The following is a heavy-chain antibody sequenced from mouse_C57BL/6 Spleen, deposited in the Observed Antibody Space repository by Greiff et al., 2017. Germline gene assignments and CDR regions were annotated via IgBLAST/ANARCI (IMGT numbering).Heavy chain of an antibody. V-gene: IGHV1-52*01. CDR3: ARTIYYGSSYRYFDG. CDR2: IDPSASET. J-gene: IGHJ1*03. D-gene: IGHD1-1*01. Sequence: VQLQQPGAELVRPGSSVKLSCKASGYTFTSYWMHWVKQRPIQGLEWIGNIDPSASETHYNQKFKDKATLTVDKSSSTAYMQLSSLTSEDSAVYYGARTIYYGSSYRYFDGWGTGTTVTVSS. CDR1: GYTFTSYW.